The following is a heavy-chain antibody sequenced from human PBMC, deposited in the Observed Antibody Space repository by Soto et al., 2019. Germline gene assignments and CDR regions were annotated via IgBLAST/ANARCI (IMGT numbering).Heavy chain of an antibody. CDR1: SGSISSTNW. Sequence: SETLSLTCAVSSGSISSTNWWTWVRQPPGKGLEWIGEIYHSGSTNYNPSLKSRVTISVDNSKNQFSLKLSSVTAADTAVYYCARGGTGAFDIWGQGAMVTVSS. J-gene: IGHJ3*02. CDR3: ARGGTGAFDI. CDR2: IYHSGST. V-gene: IGHV4-4*02. D-gene: IGHD1-1*01.